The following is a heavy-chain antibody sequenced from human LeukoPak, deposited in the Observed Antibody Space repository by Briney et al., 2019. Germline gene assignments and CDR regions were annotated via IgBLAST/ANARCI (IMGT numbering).Heavy chain of an antibody. V-gene: IGHV5-51*01. CDR1: GYSFTSYW. Sequence: GESLKISCKGPGYSFTSYWIGWVRQMPGKGLEWMGIIYPGDSDTRYSPSFQGQVTISADKSISTAYLQWSSLKASDTAMYYCARGGSRYCSSTSCPNWFDPWGQGTLVTVSS. CDR2: IYPGDSDT. CDR3: ARGGSRYCSSTSCPNWFDP. J-gene: IGHJ5*02. D-gene: IGHD2-2*01.